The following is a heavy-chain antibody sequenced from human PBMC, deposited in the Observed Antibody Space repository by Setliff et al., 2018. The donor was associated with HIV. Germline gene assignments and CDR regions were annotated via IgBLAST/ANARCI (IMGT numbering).Heavy chain of an antibody. CDR1: GYTFTSYA. V-gene: IGHV7-4-1*02. Sequence: ASVKVSCKASGYTFTSYAMNWVRQAPGQGLEWMGWINTNTGNPTYAQGFTGRSGFSLDTSVSTAYLQINSLKTEDTAMYYCARVGSYWSTFEYWGQGALVTVSS. D-gene: IGHD1-26*01. J-gene: IGHJ4*02. CDR3: ARVGSYWSTFEY. CDR2: INTNTGNP.